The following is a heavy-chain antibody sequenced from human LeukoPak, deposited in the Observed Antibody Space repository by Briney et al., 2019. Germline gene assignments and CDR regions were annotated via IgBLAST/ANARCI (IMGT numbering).Heavy chain of an antibody. V-gene: IGHV1-69*13. D-gene: IGHD3-10*01. J-gene: IGHJ4*02. CDR1: GGTFSSYA. Sequence: SVKVSCKASGGTFSSYAISWVRQAPGQGLEWMGGIIPIFGTANYAQKFQGRVTITADESTSTAYMELSSLRSEDMAVYYCAAGKLLWFGELLSGTFDYWGQGTLVTVSS. CDR2: IIPIFGTA. CDR3: AAGKLLWFGELLSGTFDY.